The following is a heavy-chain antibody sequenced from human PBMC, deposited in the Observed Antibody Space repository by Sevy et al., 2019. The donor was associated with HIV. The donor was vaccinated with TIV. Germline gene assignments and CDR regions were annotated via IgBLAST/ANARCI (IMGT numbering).Heavy chain of an antibody. V-gene: IGHV3-23*01. CDR1: GFTFGSYG. J-gene: IGHJ6*02. CDR2: ISFSGVAT. D-gene: IGHD3-10*02. Sequence: GGSLRLSCVGSGFTFGSYGMSWVRPPPGKGLEWVSSISFSGVATFYADSVRGRFTISRDNSKNILYLQMNSLRAEDTAVYFCAKPPSNHDVLHYYGMDVWGQGTTVTVSS. CDR3: AKPPSNHDVLHYYGMDV.